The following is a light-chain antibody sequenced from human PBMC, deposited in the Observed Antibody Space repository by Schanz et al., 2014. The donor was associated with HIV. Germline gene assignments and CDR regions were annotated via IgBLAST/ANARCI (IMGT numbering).Light chain of an antibody. Sequence: QSVLAQPPSVSGAPGQRVTISCTGSSSNIGADYDVHWYQLLPGTAPKILICDNTNRPSGIPARFSGSKSGSSASLASSGLGGEDEADDYCQSYDSSLSGSRVFGTGTKLTVL. V-gene: IGLV1-40*01. CDR1: SSNIGADYD. J-gene: IGLJ1*01. CDR2: DNT. CDR3: QSYDSSLSGSRV.